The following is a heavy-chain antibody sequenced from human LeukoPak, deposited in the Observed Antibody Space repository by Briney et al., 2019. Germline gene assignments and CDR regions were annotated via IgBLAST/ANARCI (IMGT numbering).Heavy chain of an antibody. V-gene: IGHV3-15*01. CDR2: IKTKTDGETA. D-gene: IGHD2-15*01. CDR1: GFIFRKTY. J-gene: IGHJ4*02. Sequence: GGSLRSSCATSGFIFRKTYMTCVRQAPGKGLEWVGRIKTKTDGETADYAAPVKGRFTLSRDDSKDTLYLQMDSLKTEDTGVYFCATVDHFDGGGYGSFWGQGSRVTVSS. CDR3: ATVDHFDGGGYGSF.